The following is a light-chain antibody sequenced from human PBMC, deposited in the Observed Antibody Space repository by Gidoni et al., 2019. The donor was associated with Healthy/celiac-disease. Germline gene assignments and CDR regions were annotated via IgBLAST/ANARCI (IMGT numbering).Light chain of an antibody. Sequence: VLTHSPGTLSLSPGERATLSCRASQSVSSSYLAWYQQKPGQAPRLLIYGASSRATGIPDRFSGSGSGTDFTLTISRLEPEDFAGYYCQQYGSSPYTFGQGTKLEIK. CDR3: QQYGSSPYT. V-gene: IGKV3-20*01. CDR2: GAS. J-gene: IGKJ2*01. CDR1: QSVSSSY.